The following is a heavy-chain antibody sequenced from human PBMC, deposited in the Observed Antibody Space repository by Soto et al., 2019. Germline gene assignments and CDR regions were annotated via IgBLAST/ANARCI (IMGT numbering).Heavy chain of an antibody. D-gene: IGHD3-3*01. CDR1: GYTFTDYY. V-gene: IGHV1-2*04. CDR3: AREIRSGYYKYWYFDL. CDR2: INPNSGGT. Sequence: QVQLVQSGAEVKKPGASVKVSCKASGYTFTDYYMHWVRQAPGQGLEWMGWINPNSGGTNYAQKFQDWVTMTRDTSIRTAYMELSRLTSDDTAFYYCAREIRSGYYKYWYFDLWGRGTLVTVSS. J-gene: IGHJ2*01.